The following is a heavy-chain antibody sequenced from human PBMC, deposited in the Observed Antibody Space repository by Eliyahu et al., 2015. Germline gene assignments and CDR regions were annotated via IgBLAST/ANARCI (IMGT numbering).Heavy chain of an antibody. CDR1: GGSISSYY. CDR2: IYYSGST. J-gene: IGHJ4*02. V-gene: IGHV4-59*01. CDR3: ARDRLATIID. Sequence: QVQLQESGPGLVKPSETLSLTCXVSGGSISSYYWSWIRQPPGKGLEWIGYIYYSGSTNYNPSLKSRVTISVDTSKNQFSLKLSSVTAADTAVYYCARDRLATIIDWGQGTLVTVSS. D-gene: IGHD5-24*01.